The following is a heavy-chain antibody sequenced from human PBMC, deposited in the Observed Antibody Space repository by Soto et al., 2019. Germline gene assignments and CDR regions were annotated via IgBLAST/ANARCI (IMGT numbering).Heavy chain of an antibody. V-gene: IGHV3-21*01. CDR2: ISSSSSYI. D-gene: IGHD3-10*01. J-gene: IGHJ6*02. CDR1: GFTFSSYS. Sequence: GGSLRLSCAASGFTFSSYSMNWVRQAPGKGLEWVSSISSSSSYIYYADSVKGRFTISRDNAKNSLYLQMNSLRAEDTAVYYCARDNDPYGEVDVWGQGTTVTVSS. CDR3: ARDNDPYGEVDV.